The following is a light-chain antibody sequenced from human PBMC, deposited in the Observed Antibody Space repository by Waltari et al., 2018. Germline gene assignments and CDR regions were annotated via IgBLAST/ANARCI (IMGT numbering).Light chain of an antibody. CDR2: WAS. CDR3: QQYYSTPYT. Sequence: DIVMTQSPDSLAVSLGEKATINCKSSQSVFYSSNNKNYLAWYQQKPGQPPKLLIYWASTRDSGVPDRFSGSGSGTDFTLTISSLQAEDVAGYYCQQYYSTPYTFGQGTKLEIK. V-gene: IGKV4-1*01. J-gene: IGKJ2*01. CDR1: QSVFYSSNNKNY.